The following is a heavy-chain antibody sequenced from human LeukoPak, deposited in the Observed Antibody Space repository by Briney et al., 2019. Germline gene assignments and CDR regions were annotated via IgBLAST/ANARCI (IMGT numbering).Heavy chain of an antibody. CDR2: IIPIFGIA. CDR1: GGTFSSYA. V-gene: IGHV1-69*04. CDR3: ARAATYGPED. D-gene: IGHD1-26*01. J-gene: IGHJ4*02. Sequence: ASVKVSCKASGGTFSSYAISWVRQAPGQGLEWMGRIIPIFGIANYAQKSQGRVTITADKSTSTAYMELSSLRSEDTAVYYCARAATYGPEDWGQGTLVTVSS.